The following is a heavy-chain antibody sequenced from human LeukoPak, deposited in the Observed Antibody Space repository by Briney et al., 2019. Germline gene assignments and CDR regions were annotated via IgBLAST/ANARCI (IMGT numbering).Heavy chain of an antibody. V-gene: IGHV3-23*01. Sequence: PGGSLRLSCAASGFTFSNYAVSWVRQAPGKGLEWVSAIDGNGGSKYFADSVKGRFIISRDNSKKTFYLQMNSLTAEDTAVYYCAKDRSNGLDVWGQGTTVTVSS. CDR2: IDGNGGSK. CDR1: GFTFSNYA. J-gene: IGHJ6*02. CDR3: AKDRSNGLDV.